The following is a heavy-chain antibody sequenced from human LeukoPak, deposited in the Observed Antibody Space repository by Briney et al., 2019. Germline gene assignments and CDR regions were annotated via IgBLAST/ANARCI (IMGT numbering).Heavy chain of an antibody. Sequence: GRSLRLSCAASGFTFSSYGMHWVRQAPGKGLEWVAVILYDGSNKYYADSVKGRFTISRDNSKNTLYLQMNSLRAEDTAVYYCAKDQDYGDYAEYFQHWGQGTLVTVSS. CDR1: GFTFSSYG. J-gene: IGHJ1*01. V-gene: IGHV3-30*18. CDR3: AKDQDYGDYAEYFQH. CDR2: ILYDGSNK. D-gene: IGHD4-17*01.